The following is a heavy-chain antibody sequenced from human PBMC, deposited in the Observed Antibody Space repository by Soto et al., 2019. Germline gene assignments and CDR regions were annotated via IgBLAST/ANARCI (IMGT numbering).Heavy chain of an antibody. Sequence: QLQLQESGPGLVKPSENLSLTCSVSGGSISSPSYYWGWIPHPPGKGLEWIGRIYYSGNTYYNPSLKSRVTIFVDTSRNQFSLKVTSVTAADTAVYFWARLPGITTFRRDYWGQGTLVTVAS. V-gene: IGHV4-39*01. CDR2: IYYSGNT. D-gene: IGHD1-1*01. CDR3: ARLPGITTFRRDY. CDR1: GGSISSPSYY. J-gene: IGHJ4*02.